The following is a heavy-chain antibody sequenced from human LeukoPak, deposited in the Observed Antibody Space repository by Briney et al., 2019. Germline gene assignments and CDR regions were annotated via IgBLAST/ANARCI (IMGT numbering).Heavy chain of an antibody. Sequence: SETLSLTCTVSGGSISSYYWSWIRQPPGKGLEWIGYIYYSGSTNYNPSLKSRVTISVDTSKNQFSLKLSSVTAADTAVYHCARGLNCTNGVCYPLNWFDPWGQGTLVTVSS. CDR3: ARGLNCTNGVCYPLNWFDP. CDR1: GGSISSYY. D-gene: IGHD2-8*01. J-gene: IGHJ5*02. V-gene: IGHV4-59*12. CDR2: IYYSGST.